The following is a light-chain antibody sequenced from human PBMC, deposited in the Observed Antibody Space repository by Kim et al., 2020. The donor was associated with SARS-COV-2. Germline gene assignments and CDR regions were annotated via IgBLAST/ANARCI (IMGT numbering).Light chain of an antibody. J-gene: IGLJ1*01. V-gene: IGLV3-19*01. CDR1: SLRTYY. CDR3: NSRDTSANVVHYV. Sequence: SSELTQDPAVSVALGQTVRITCQGDSLRTYYATWYQQKPGQAPVLVIYGPNNRPSGIPDRFSGSSSGDTASLTITGAQAEDEADYYCNSRDTSANVVHYVFGTGTKVTVL. CDR2: GPN.